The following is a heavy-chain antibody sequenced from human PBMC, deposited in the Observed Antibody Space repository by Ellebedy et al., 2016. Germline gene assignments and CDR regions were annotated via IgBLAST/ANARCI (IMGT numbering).Heavy chain of an antibody. Sequence: SETLSLXCTVSGGSISSYYWSWIRQPPGKGLEWIGYIYYSGSTNYNPSLKSRVTISVDTSKNQFSLKLSSVTAADTAVYDCARATGYFDFFFDYWGQGTLVTVSS. CDR2: IYYSGST. V-gene: IGHV4-59*01. CDR3: ARATGYFDFFFDY. D-gene: IGHD3-9*01. J-gene: IGHJ4*02. CDR1: GGSISSYY.